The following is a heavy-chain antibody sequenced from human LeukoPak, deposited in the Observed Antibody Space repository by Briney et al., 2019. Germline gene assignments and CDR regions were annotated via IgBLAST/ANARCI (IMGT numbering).Heavy chain of an antibody. J-gene: IGHJ4*02. V-gene: IGHV3-21*01. CDR1: GFTFSSYS. Sequence: PGGSLRLSCAASGFTFSSYSMNWVRQAPGKGLEWVSSISSSSSYIYYADSVKGRFTISRDNAKNSLYLQMNSLRAEDTAVYYCARDFFHSSESRPFDYWGQGILVTVSS. D-gene: IGHD3-22*01. CDR2: ISSSSSYI. CDR3: ARDFFHSSESRPFDY.